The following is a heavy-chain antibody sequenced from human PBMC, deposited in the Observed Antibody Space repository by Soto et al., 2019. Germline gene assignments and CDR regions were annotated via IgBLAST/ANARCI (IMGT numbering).Heavy chain of an antibody. CDR1: GFTFSDYA. V-gene: IGHV3-30-3*01. D-gene: IGHD6-19*01. CDR2: ISYDGIQ. CDR3: AGLSSGWPQYYIDY. Sequence: QVQLVESGGGVVQPGRSLRLSCAASGFTFSDYAMHWVRQAPGKGLEWVAVISYDGIQYYTDSVKGRFTISRDNSKNTLYLQMNSLRAEDTAVYYCAGLSSGWPQYYIDYWGQGTLVTVSS. J-gene: IGHJ4*02.